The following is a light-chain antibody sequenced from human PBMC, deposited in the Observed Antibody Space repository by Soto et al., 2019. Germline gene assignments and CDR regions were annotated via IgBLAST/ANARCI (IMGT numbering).Light chain of an antibody. CDR3: SSYTSRTTWV. J-gene: IGLJ3*02. Sequence: QSALTQPASVSGSPGQSITISCTGSSSDVGAYNYVSWFQQHPGKAPKLIIYEVSNRPSGVSDRFSGSKSGNTASLTISGLQAEDEADYHCSSYTSRTTWVFGGGTKLTVL. CDR2: EVS. CDR1: SSDVGAYNY. V-gene: IGLV2-14*01.